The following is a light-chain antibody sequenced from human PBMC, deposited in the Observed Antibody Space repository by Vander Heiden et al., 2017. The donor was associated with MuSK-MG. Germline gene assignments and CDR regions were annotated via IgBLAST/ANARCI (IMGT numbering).Light chain of an antibody. CDR1: QSLLHSNGYNY. V-gene: IGKV2-28*01. Sequence: DIVMTQSPLSLPVTPGEPASISCRSSQSLLHSNGYNYLGWYLQKPGQSPQLLIYLGSNRASGVPDRFSGSGSGTDFTLRIRRVEAEDVGIYYCRQGLQTPYTFGQGTKLDIK. CDR2: LGS. J-gene: IGKJ2*01. CDR3: RQGLQTPYT.